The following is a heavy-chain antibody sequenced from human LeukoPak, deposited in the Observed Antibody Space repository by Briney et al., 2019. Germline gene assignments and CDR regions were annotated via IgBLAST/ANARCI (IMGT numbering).Heavy chain of an antibody. J-gene: IGHJ6*03. CDR1: GYSSTTYW. Sequence: GESPKISCKDSGYSSTTYWIAWVRQIPEKGLEWMGIIYPRDSDTKYSPSFQGQVTISADRSISTAYLQWTSLKASDTATYYCATSPNYQYMDVWGKGTTVTVSS. CDR3: ATSPNYQYMDV. CDR2: IYPRDSDT. D-gene: IGHD4/OR15-4a*01. V-gene: IGHV5-51*03.